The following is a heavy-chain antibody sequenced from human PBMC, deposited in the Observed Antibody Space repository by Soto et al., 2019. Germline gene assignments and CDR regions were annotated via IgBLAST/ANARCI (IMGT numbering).Heavy chain of an antibody. CDR3: ARDWGYCSGGSCYHPRDYYGMDV. D-gene: IGHD2-15*01. Sequence: QVQLVQSGAEVKKPGASVKVSCKASGYTFTSYGISWVRQAPGQGLAWMGWISAYNGNTNYAQQLQGRVPMTTDTSTRTDYMERRRLRSDDTAVYYCARDWGYCSGGSCYHPRDYYGMDVWGQGTTVTVSS. CDR1: GYTFTSYG. V-gene: IGHV1-18*01. CDR2: ISAYNGNT. J-gene: IGHJ6*02.